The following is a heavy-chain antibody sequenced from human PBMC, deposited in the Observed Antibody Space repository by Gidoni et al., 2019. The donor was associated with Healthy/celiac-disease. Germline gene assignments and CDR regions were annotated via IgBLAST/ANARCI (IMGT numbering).Heavy chain of an antibody. CDR3: ARGTYYDYVVGMDV. CDR2: INQDGSEK. CDR1: GFTFSSYW. V-gene: IGHV3-7*01. Sequence: EVQLVESGGGLVQPGGSLRLSCAASGFTFSSYWMSWVRPAPGKGLEWVANINQDGSEKYYVDSVKGRFTISRDNAKNSLYLQMNSLRAEDTAVYYCARGTYYDYVVGMDVWGQGTTVTVSS. J-gene: IGHJ6*02. D-gene: IGHD3-16*01.